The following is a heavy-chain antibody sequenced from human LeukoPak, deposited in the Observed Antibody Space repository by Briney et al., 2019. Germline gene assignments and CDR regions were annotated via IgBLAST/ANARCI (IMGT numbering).Heavy chain of an antibody. CDR3: AKEGAAPGPDFDY. D-gene: IGHD6-13*01. J-gene: IGHJ4*02. V-gene: IGHV4-4*07. Sequence: SETLSLTCTVSGASIRSYYWSWIRHPAGKGLEWIGRIVPSGSTNYNPSLKSRVTMSVDTSKNQFSLKLNSVTAADTAVYYCAKEGAAPGPDFDYWGQGTLVIVSS. CDR1: GASIRSYY. CDR2: IVPSGST.